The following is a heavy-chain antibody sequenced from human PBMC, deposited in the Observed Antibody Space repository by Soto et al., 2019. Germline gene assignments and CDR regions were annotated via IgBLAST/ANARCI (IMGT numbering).Heavy chain of an antibody. D-gene: IGHD7-27*01. CDR3: ARTGHWDYYSGMDG. Sequence: PGEALNISCTCSGYRFTRYFISCVRQMPGKGLEWMGRIDPSDSYTNYSPSFQGHVTISADKSISTAYLQWSSLKASDTAMYYCARTGHWDYYSGMDGWGQGTTVTVSS. J-gene: IGHJ6*02. CDR2: IDPSDSYT. CDR1: GYRFTRYF. V-gene: IGHV5-10-1*01.